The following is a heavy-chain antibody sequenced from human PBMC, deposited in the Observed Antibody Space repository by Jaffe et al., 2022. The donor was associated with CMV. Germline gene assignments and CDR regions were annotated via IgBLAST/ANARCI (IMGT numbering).Heavy chain of an antibody. CDR2: IYYSGST. Sequence: QLQLQESGPGLVKPSETLSLTCTVSGGSISSSSYYWGWIRQPPGKGLEWIGSIYYSGSTYYNPSLKSRVTISVDTSKNQFSLKLSSVTAADTAVYYCARHLPEYDYKDYYYMDVWGKGTTVTVSS. CDR3: ARHLPEYDYKDYYYMDV. CDR1: GGSISSSSYY. V-gene: IGHV4-39*01. J-gene: IGHJ6*03. D-gene: IGHD5-12*01.